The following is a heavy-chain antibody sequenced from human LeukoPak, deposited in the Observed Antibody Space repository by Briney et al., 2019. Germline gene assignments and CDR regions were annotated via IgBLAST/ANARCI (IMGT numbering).Heavy chain of an antibody. CDR3: ARQVKPYSSGWYYYYYYMDV. J-gene: IGHJ6*03. CDR1: GGSISSSSYY. CDR2: IYYSGST. V-gene: IGHV4-39*01. D-gene: IGHD6-19*01. Sequence: PSETLSLTCTVSGGSISSSSYYWGWIRQPPGKGLEWIGSIYYSGSTYYNPSLKSRVTISVDTSKNQFSLKLSSVTAADTAVYYCARQVKPYSSGWYYYYYYMDVWGKGPRSPSP.